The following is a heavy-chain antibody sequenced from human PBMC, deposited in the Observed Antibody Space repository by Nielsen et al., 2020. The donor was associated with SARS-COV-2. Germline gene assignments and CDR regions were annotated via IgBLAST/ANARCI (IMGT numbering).Heavy chain of an antibody. V-gene: IGHV1-18*01. CDR3: ARKDLDY. CDR2: ISPYNGDT. J-gene: IGHJ4*02. Sequence: ASVKVSCKASGYTFTSYGFSWVRQAPGQGLEWMGWISPYNGDTKYAQSLQDRVTMTTDTSTTTANMELRGLRSDDTAVYYCARKDLDYWGQGTLVTVSS. CDR1: GYTFTSYG.